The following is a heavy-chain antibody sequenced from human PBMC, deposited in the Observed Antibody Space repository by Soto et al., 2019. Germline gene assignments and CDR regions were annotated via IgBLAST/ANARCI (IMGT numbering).Heavy chain of an antibody. Sequence: QVQLVQSGAEVKKPGASVKVSCKASGYTFTSYAMHWVRQAPGQRLEWMGWINAGNGNTKYSQKFQGRVTITRDTXAXKAYMELSSLRSEDTAVYYCAREGSSEKYYYYGMDVWGQGTTVTVSS. V-gene: IGHV1-3*01. CDR2: INAGNGNT. CDR3: AREGSSEKYYYYGMDV. D-gene: IGHD3-10*01. CDR1: GYTFTSYA. J-gene: IGHJ6*02.